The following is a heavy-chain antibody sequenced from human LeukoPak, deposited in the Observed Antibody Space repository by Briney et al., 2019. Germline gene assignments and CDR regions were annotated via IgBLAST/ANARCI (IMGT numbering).Heavy chain of an antibody. J-gene: IGHJ4*02. CDR2: ISGSGGIT. CDR3: ARVLQAPPSHEKYSSGWYYFDY. Sequence: GGSLRLSCAASGFTFSRYAMSWVRQAPGKGLEWVSSISGSGGITYHADSLKGRFTISRDNAKNSLYLQMNSLRAEDTAVYYCARVLQAPPSHEKYSSGWYYFDYWGQGTLVTVSS. CDR1: GFTFSRYA. D-gene: IGHD6-19*01. V-gene: IGHV3-23*01.